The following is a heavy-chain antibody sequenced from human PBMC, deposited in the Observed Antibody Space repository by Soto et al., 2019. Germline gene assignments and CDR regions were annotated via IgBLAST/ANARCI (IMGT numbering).Heavy chain of an antibody. CDR3: AREGVVVVPAGMDV. CDR1: GGSVSSGSYY. V-gene: IGHV4-61*01. CDR2: IYYSGTT. Sequence: PSETLSLTCTVSGGSVSSGSYYWSWIRQPPGKGLEWIGYIYYSGTTNYSPSLKSRVTISVDTSKNQFSLKLSSVTAADTAVYYCAREGVVVVPAGMDVWGQGTTVTVSS. J-gene: IGHJ6*02. D-gene: IGHD2-15*01.